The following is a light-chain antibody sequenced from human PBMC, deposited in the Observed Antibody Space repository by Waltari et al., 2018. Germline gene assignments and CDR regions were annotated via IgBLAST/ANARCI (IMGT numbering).Light chain of an antibody. CDR2: WAS. CDR3: QQYLTLPYS. CDR1: QSVLYNFNNKNY. J-gene: IGKJ2*03. V-gene: IGKV4-1*01. Sequence: EMTQSPDSLPVSLGERATINCKSSQSVLYNFNNKNYLAWFQLKQGQPPKLLIRWASTREPGVPDRFSGSGSGTDFTLTISSLQTEDVAVYYCQQYLTLPYSFGQGTKLETK.